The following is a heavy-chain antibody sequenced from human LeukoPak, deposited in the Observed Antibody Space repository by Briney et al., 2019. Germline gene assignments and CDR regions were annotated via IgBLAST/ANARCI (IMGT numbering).Heavy chain of an antibody. CDR2: ISAYNGDT. Sequence: ASVKVSCKASGYTFTDYAISWVRQAPGQGLEWMGCISAYNGDTMYAQNIKGRVTMTTDTSTNTAYMDLGSLRSDHTAVYYCARERVRYYESSGYLAYWGQGTLVTVSS. J-gene: IGHJ4*02. CDR1: GYTFTDYA. V-gene: IGHV1-18*01. CDR3: ARERVRYYESSGYLAY. D-gene: IGHD3-22*01.